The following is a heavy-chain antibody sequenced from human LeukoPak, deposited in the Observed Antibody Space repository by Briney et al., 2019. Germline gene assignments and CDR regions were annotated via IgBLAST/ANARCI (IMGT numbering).Heavy chain of an antibody. V-gene: IGHV3-21*01. CDR2: ISSSSSYI. CDR3: ESQSTETDDAFDI. J-gene: IGHJ3*02. Sequence: GSLRLSCAASGFTFSSYSMNWVRQAPGKGLEWVSSISSSSSYIYYADSVKGRFTISRDNAKNSLYLQMNSLRAEDTAVYYCESQSTETDDAFDIWGQGTMVTVSS. CDR1: GFTFSSYS. D-gene: IGHD4-17*01.